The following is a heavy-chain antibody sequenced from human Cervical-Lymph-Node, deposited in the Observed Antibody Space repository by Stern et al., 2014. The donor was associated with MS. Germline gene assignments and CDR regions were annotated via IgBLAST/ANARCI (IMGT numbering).Heavy chain of an antibody. CDR3: ARVLRRRVIGAPGAGYYFDY. Sequence: QLQLQESGPGLVQPSETLSLTCTVSGDSINYYYWGWIRQPPGKALEWIGYIFYRGSTTYNPSLKSRVPISVDTSKNQFSLTLSSVTAADTAVYYCARVLRRRVIGAPGAGYYFDYWGQGTLVTVPS. CDR1: GDSINYYY. J-gene: IGHJ4*02. CDR2: IFYRGST. V-gene: IGHV4-59*01. D-gene: IGHD6-13*01.